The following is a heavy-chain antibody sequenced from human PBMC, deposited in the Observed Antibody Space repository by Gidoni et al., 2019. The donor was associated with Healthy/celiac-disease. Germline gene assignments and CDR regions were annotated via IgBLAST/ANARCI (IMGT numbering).Heavy chain of an antibody. V-gene: IGHV3-23*04. J-gene: IGHJ3*02. CDR1: GFTFSSYA. Sequence: EVQLVESGGGLVQPGGSLRLSCAASGFTFSSYAMSWVRQAPGKGLEWVSAISGSGGSTYYAYSVKGRFTISRDNSKNTLYLQMNSLRAEDTAVYYCAKDPDGNDYYDSSGYLGAFDIWGQGTMVTVSS. D-gene: IGHD3-22*01. CDR3: AKDPDGNDYYDSSGYLGAFDI. CDR2: ISGSGGST.